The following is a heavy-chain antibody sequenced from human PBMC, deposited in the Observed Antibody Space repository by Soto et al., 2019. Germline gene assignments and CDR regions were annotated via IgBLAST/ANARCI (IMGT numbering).Heavy chain of an antibody. D-gene: IGHD5-12*01. V-gene: IGHV4-34*01. CDR3: ARFGSGYDSY. J-gene: IGHJ4*02. CDR2: INHGGST. CDR1: GGSFSCYY. Sequence: SETLSLTCAVYGGSFSCYYWSWIRQPPGKGLEWIGEINHGGSTNYNPSLKSRVTISVDTSKNQFSLKLSSVTAADTAVYYCARFGSGYDSYWGQGTLVTVSS.